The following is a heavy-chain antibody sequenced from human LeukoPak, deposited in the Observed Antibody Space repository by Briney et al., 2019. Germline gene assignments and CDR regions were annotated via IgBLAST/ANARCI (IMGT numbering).Heavy chain of an antibody. Sequence: GGSLRLSCAASGFTFSSYAMSWVRQAPGKGLEWVANIKKDGSEKYYVDSVKGRFTISRDNAKNSVYLQMNSLRVEDTAVYYCAPYYYGSGTSLGYWGQGTLVTVPS. V-gene: IGHV3-7*01. J-gene: IGHJ4*02. CDR2: IKKDGSEK. D-gene: IGHD3-10*01. CDR1: GFTFSSYA. CDR3: APYYYGSGTSLGY.